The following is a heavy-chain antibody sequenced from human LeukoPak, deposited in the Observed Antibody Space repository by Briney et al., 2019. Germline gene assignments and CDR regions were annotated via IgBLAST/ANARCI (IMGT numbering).Heavy chain of an antibody. J-gene: IGHJ5*02. Sequence: ASVKVSCKASGGTFSSYAISWVRQAPGQGLEWMGGIIPIFGTANYAQKFQGRVTITADESTSTAYMELSSLRSEDTAVYYCARERYCSGGSCYPLGFDPWGQGTLVTVSS. CDR3: ARERYCSGGSCYPLGFDP. CDR1: GGTFSSYA. CDR2: IIPIFGTA. V-gene: IGHV1-69*13. D-gene: IGHD2-15*01.